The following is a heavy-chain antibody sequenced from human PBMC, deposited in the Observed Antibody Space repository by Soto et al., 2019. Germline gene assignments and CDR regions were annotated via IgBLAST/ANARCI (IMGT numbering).Heavy chain of an antibody. CDR2: IYYSGST. CDR1: GGSISSGGYY. J-gene: IGHJ6*02. Sequence: PSETLSLTCTVSGGSISSGGYYWSWIRQHPGKGLEWIGYIYYSGSTYYNPSLKSRVTISVDTSKNQFSLKLSSVTAADTAVYYCAREAYGSGSYYNPLYYYYGMDVWGQGTTVTVSS. V-gene: IGHV4-31*03. CDR3: AREAYGSGSYYNPLYYYYGMDV. D-gene: IGHD3-10*01.